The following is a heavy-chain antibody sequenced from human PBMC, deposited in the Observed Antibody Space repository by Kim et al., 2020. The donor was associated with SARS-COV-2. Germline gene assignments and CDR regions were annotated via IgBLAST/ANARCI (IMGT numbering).Heavy chain of an antibody. V-gene: IGHV4-34*01. Sequence: SETLSLTCAVYGGSFSGYYWSWIRQPPGKGLEWIGEINHSGSTNYNPSLKSRVTISVDTSKNQFSLKLSSVTAADTAVYYCARGPTIFGVVFSWFDPWGQGTLVTVSS. D-gene: IGHD3-3*01. CDR2: INHSGST. CDR3: ARGPTIFGVVFSWFDP. J-gene: IGHJ5*02. CDR1: GGSFSGYY.